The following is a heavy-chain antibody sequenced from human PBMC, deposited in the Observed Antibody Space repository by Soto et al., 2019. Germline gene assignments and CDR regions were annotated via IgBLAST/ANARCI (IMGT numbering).Heavy chain of an antibody. CDR3: ARDIRPSEHHSPPYGMDV. V-gene: IGHV3-21*01. CDR2: ISSSSSYI. CDR1: GFTFSSYS. J-gene: IGHJ6*02. D-gene: IGHD1-20*01. Sequence: VGSLRLSCAASGFTFSSYSMNWVRQAPGKGLEWVSSISSSSSYIYYADSVKGRFTISRDNAKNSLYLQMNSLRAEDTAVYYCARDIRPSEHHSPPYGMDVWGQRTTVTVSS.